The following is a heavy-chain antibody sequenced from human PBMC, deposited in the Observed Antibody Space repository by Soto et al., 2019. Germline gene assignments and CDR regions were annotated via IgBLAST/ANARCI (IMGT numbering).Heavy chain of an antibody. Sequence: QVQLVQSGAEVKKPGSSVKVSCKASGGTFSSYAISWVRQAPGQGLEWMGGIIPIFGTANYAQKFQGSVTITADKSTSTAYMELRSLRSEETAVYYCARYQTTVTISGAFDIWGQGTLVTVSS. V-gene: IGHV1-69*06. D-gene: IGHD4-17*01. J-gene: IGHJ3*02. CDR1: GGTFSSYA. CDR2: IIPIFGTA. CDR3: ARYQTTVTISGAFDI.